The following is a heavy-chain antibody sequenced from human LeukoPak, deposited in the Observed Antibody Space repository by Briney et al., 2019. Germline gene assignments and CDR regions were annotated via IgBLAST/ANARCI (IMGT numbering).Heavy chain of an antibody. CDR3: ARDLSAAFDF. D-gene: IGHD6-19*01. CDR1: GFPFSSYG. J-gene: IGHJ4*02. V-gene: IGHV3-33*01. Sequence: HPGASLRLSCAASGFPFSSYGTHWVRQAPGKGLEWVARLVYDARSDYANSVKGRFSISRDDSKNTLFLDMSNLRVEDTALYYCARDLSAAFDFWGQGVLVTVSS. CDR2: LVYDARS.